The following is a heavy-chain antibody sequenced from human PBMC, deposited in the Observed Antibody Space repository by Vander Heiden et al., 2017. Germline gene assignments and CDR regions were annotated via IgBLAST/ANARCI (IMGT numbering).Heavy chain of an antibody. CDR1: GVPFNKYG. CDR2: ISDSGGST. Sequence: EVQLRESGGGLVQPGGSLRRSSAASGVPFNKYGMSWVRQAPGKGLEWVSGISDSGGSTYYADSVKGRFSISRDNSKNTLHLQMNSLRAEDTAVYYCAKDRRTISSFDYWGQGTLVTVSS. D-gene: IGHD5-12*01. J-gene: IGHJ4*02. V-gene: IGHV3-23*01. CDR3: AKDRRTISSFDY.